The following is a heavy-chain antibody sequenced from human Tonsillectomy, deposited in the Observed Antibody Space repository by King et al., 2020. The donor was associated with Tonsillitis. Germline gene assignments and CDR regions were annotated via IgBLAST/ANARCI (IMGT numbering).Heavy chain of an antibody. CDR3: ARRDGALDYYYYGMDV. Sequence: VQLVESGGGVVQPGRSLRLSCAASGFTFSSYAMHWVRQAPGKGLEWGGLISFDGSNKEYADSATGRFNISRDNSKNRLYLQMNSLRAEDTAVYYCARRDGALDYYYYGMDVWGQGTTVTVSS. CDR1: GFTFSSYA. CDR2: ISFDGSNK. D-gene: IGHD4-17*01. V-gene: IGHV3-30-3*01. J-gene: IGHJ6*02.